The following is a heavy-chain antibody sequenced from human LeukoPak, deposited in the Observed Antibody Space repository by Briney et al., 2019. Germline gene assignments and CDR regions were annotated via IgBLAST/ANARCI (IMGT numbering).Heavy chain of an antibody. Sequence: PVASVKVSRKTSGYTFTNYDINWVRQATGQGLEWLGWMSPNNGNTGYAQKFQGRVTMTRDASINTAYMELSSLRSEDTAVYYCASNPPRTGDFNSWGQGALVTVSS. CDR1: GYTFTNYD. V-gene: IGHV1-8*01. D-gene: IGHD7-27*01. CDR2: MSPNNGNT. J-gene: IGHJ4*02. CDR3: ASNPPRTGDFNS.